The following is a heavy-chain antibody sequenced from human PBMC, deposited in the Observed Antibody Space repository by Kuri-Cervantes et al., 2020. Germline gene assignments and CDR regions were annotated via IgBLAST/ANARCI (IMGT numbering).Heavy chain of an antibody. D-gene: IGHD2-15*01. CDR2: TRNKANSYTT. CDR1: GFTFSNAW. J-gene: IGHJ4*02. CDR3: AKRYCSGGSCYSDY. V-gene: IGHV3-72*01. Sequence: GGSLRLSCAASGFTFSNAWMSWVRQAPGKGLEWVGRTRNKANSYTTEYAASVKGRFTISRDDSKNSLYLQMNSLKTEDTAVYYCAKRYCSGGSCYSDYWGQGTLVTVSS.